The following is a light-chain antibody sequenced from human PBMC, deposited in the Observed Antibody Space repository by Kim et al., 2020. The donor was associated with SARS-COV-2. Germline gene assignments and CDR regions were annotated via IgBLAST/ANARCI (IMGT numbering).Light chain of an antibody. CDR3: QQRNSWPPAVT. Sequence: PGERATLSGRASQNIDTYLAWNQQRPGQAPRLLVDDTSNRATGVPDRFSGSGSGTDFTLTISSLEPGDFSIYYGQQRNSWPPAVTFGGGTKVDIK. J-gene: IGKJ4*01. CDR2: DTS. V-gene: IGKV3-11*01. CDR1: QNIDTY.